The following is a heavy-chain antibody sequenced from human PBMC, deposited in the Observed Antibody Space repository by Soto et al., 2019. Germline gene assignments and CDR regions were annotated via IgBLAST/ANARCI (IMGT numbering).Heavy chain of an antibody. Sequence: SDTLSLTCTVSGASISGRDYYWGWIRQTPGKGLEWIGNIDYNGVTYYNPSLKSRVTVSKDTSKNQFSLKVASVTAADTAIYYCGRVMIGTSRHTDSDYWGQGTQVTVSS. CDR3: GRVMIGTSRHTDSDY. CDR2: IDYNGVT. J-gene: IGHJ4*02. D-gene: IGHD2-8*01. CDR1: GASISGRDYY. V-gene: IGHV4-39*01.